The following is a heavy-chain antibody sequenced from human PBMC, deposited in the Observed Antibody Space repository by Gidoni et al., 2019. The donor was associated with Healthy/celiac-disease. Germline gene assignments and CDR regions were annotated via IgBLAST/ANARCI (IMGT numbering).Heavy chain of an antibody. Sequence: QVQLQQWGAGLLKPSETLSLTCAVYGGSFSGYYWSWLGQPPGKGLERIGEINHSGSTNYNPSLKSLVTISVDTSKNQFSLKLSSVTAADTAVYYCATFRGYSYGLRHWGQGTLVTVSS. V-gene: IGHV4-34*01. CDR2: INHSGST. J-gene: IGHJ4*02. CDR3: ATFRGYSYGLRH. CDR1: GGSFSGYY. D-gene: IGHD5-18*01.